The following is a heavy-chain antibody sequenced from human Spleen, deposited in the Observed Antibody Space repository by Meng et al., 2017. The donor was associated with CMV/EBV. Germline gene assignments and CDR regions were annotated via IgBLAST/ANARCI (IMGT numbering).Heavy chain of an antibody. CDR3: ARQEPNNWFDP. CDR2: INPQTGGT. J-gene: IGHJ5*02. CDR1: GYTFTQYY. Sequence: ASVKVSCKASGYTFTQYYIHWVRQAPGQGLESMGWINPQTGGTNYAQKFQGRVTMTRDTSISTAYMELSRLRSDDTAVYYCARQEPNNWFDPWGQGTLVTVSS. D-gene: IGHD1-14*01. V-gene: IGHV1-2*02.